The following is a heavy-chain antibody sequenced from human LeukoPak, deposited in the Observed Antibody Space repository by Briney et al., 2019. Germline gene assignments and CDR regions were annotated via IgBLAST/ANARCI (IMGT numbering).Heavy chain of an antibody. V-gene: IGHV4-59*01. Sequence: SETLSLTCTVSGASIRSYYWSWLRHAPGKGLEWVGFISYSGYTSYSPSLKSRVAISVDTSMSQFSLRLTCMTVADTAIYYCARGRNDNGGMFFDSWAQGALVTVSS. CDR1: GASIRSYY. D-gene: IGHD4-23*01. J-gene: IGHJ4*02. CDR3: ARGRNDNGGMFFDS. CDR2: ISYSGYT.